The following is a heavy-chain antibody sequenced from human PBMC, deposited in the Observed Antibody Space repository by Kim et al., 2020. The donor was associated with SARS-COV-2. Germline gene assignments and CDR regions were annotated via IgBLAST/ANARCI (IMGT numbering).Heavy chain of an antibody. CDR3: AKSLVSYGSGTYYYGMDV. CDR1: GFIFRSYA. J-gene: IGHJ6*02. D-gene: IGHD3-10*01. CDR2: ISGSGGST. V-gene: IGHV3-23*01. Sequence: GGSLGLSCAASGFIFRSYAMSWVRQAPGKGLEWVSAISGSGGSTYYADSVKGRFTISRDNSKNTLYLQMDSLRAEDTALYYCAKSLVSYGSGTYYYGMDVWGQGTTVTVSS.